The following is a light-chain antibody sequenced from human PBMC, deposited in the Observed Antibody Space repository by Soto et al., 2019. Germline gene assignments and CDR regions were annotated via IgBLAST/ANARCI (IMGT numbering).Light chain of an antibody. Sequence: DIVMTQSPLSLLVTPGESASISCRSSQSLLHSNGYNYLDWYLQKPGHSPQLLIYLGSNRASGVPDRFSGSGSGTDFTLKISRVEAEDVGIYYCVQALQSPPWTFGQGTKVEIK. CDR3: VQALQSPPWT. V-gene: IGKV2-28*01. CDR2: LGS. CDR1: QSLLHSNGYNY. J-gene: IGKJ1*01.